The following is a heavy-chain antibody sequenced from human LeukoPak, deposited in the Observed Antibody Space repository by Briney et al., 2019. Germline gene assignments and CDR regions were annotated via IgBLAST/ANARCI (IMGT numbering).Heavy chain of an antibody. Sequence: PSETLSLTCGVYGGSFSGNYWSWIRQPPGKGLEWIGSIYYSGSTYYNPSLKSRVTISVDTSKNQFSLKLSSVTAADTAVYYCARRDYDFWSGYYMWFDPWGQGTLVTVSS. CDR2: IYYSGST. CDR1: GGSFSGNY. V-gene: IGHV4-34*01. D-gene: IGHD3-3*01. J-gene: IGHJ5*02. CDR3: ARRDYDFWSGYYMWFDP.